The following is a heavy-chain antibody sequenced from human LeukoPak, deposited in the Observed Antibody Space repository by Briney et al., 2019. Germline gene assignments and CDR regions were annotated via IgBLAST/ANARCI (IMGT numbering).Heavy chain of an antibody. Sequence: SETLSLTCTVSGGSISSYYWSWIRQPPGKGLEWIGYIYYSGSTNYNPSLKSRVTISVDTSKNQFSLKLSSVTAADTAVYYCARSVARWITMINDAFDIWGQGTMVTVSS. CDR2: IYYSGST. V-gene: IGHV4-59*01. CDR3: ARSVARWITMINDAFDI. J-gene: IGHJ3*02. D-gene: IGHD3-22*01. CDR1: GGSISSYY.